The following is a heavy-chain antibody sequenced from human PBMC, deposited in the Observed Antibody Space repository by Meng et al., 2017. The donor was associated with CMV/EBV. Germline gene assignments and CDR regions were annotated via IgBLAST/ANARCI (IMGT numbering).Heavy chain of an antibody. Sequence: SGPTLVKPTQTLTLTCTFSGFSLSTSGMRVSWIRQPPDKALEWLARIDWDDDKFYSTSLKTRLTISKDTSKNQVVLTMTNMDPVDTATYYCARISLTCSSGWCFDYWGQGTLVTVSS. CDR3: ARISLTCSSGWCFDY. D-gene: IGHD6-19*01. V-gene: IGHV2-70D*14. CDR2: IDWDDDK. J-gene: IGHJ4*02. CDR1: GFSLSTSGMR.